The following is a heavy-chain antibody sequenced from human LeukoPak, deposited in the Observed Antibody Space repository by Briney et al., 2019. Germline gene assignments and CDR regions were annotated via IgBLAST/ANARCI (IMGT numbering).Heavy chain of an antibody. CDR3: ARDNSVRDEAWWFNP. Sequence: ASVKVSCRASGYTFTSYGISWVRQAPGQGLEWMGWISAYNGNTNYAQKLQGRVTMTTDTSTSTAYMELRSLRSDDTAVYYCARDNSVRDEAWWFNPWGQGTLVTVSS. J-gene: IGHJ5*02. CDR2: ISAYNGNT. D-gene: IGHD5-24*01. V-gene: IGHV1-18*01. CDR1: GYTFTSYG.